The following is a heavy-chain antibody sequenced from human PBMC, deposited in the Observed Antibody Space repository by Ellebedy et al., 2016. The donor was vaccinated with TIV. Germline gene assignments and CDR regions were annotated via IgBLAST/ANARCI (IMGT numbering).Heavy chain of an antibody. V-gene: IGHV4-31*03. D-gene: IGHD2-21*01. CDR3: ARGVVIAIQANFDY. CDR1: GGSISSGGYY. J-gene: IGHJ4*02. CDR2: IYYSGST. Sequence: SETLSLTXTVSGGSISSGGYYWSWIRQHPGKGLEWIGYIYYSGSTYYNPSLKSRVTISVDTSKNQFSLKLSSVTAADMAVYYCARGVVIAIQANFDYWGQGTLVTVSS.